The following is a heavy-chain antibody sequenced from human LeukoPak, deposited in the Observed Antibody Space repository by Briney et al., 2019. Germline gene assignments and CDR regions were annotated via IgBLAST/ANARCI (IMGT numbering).Heavy chain of an antibody. CDR1: GFTFSSNG. CDR2: ISATGGTI. CDR3: ARGQYGGSA. V-gene: IGHV3-48*04. J-gene: IGHJ5*02. D-gene: IGHD4-23*01. Sequence: GGSLRLSCAASGFTFSSNGMNWVRQAPGKGLEWVSYISATGGTIYYADSVKGRFTISRDNAKNSLYLQMNSLRAEDTAVYYCARGQYGGSAWGQGTLVTVSS.